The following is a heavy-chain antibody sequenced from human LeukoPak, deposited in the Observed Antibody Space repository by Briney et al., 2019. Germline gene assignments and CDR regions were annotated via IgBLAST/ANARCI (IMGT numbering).Heavy chain of an antibody. V-gene: IGHV4-34*01. CDR3: ARVQRRRYNWNDAGDY. CDR1: GGSFSGYY. Sequence: SETLSLTYAVYGGSFSGYYWSWIRQPPGKGLEWIGEINHSGSTNYNPSLKSRVTISVDTSKNQFSLKLSSVTAADTAVYYCARVQRRRYNWNDAGDYWGQGTLVTVSS. CDR2: INHSGST. D-gene: IGHD1-1*01. J-gene: IGHJ4*02.